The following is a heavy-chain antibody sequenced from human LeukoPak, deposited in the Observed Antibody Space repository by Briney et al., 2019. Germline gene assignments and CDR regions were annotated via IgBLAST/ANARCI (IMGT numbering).Heavy chain of an antibody. V-gene: IGHV3-9*01. J-gene: IGHJ4*02. CDR2: ISWNSGSI. D-gene: IGHD3-10*02. CDR3: ARVCDYGDY. CDR1: GFTFDDYA. Sequence: PGRSLRLSCAASGFTFDDYAMHWVRQAPGKGLEWVSGISWNSGSIGYADSVKGRFTISRDNAKNSLYLQMNSLRAEDTAVYYCARVCDYGDYWGQGTLVTVSS.